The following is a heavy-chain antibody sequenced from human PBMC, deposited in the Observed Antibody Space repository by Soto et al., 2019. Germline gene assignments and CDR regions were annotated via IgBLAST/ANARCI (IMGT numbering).Heavy chain of an antibody. J-gene: IGHJ3*02. CDR3: VRDQGRSSGNKGDGFDI. Sequence: EVQLVESGGGLVQPGGSLRLSCEGSGFIFSTNWKSWVRQAPGKGLEWVANIKQDGSEKYYVDSVKGRFIISRDNAKNSLYLQMNRPRAEDPAVYYCVRDQGRSSGNKGDGFDIWGQGTRVTVSA. D-gene: IGHD1-26*01. CDR2: IKQDGSEK. CDR1: GFIFSTNW. V-gene: IGHV3-7*01.